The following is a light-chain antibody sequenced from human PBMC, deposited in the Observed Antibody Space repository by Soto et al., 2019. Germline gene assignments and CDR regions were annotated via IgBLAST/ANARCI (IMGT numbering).Light chain of an antibody. CDR1: QSISSW. Sequence: DIQMTQSPSTLSASVGDRVTITCRASQSISSWLAWYQQKPGKAPKLLIYKASSLESGVPSNFSGSGSGTEFTLTISSLQPDDFATYYCQQYNSSFGQGTKV. CDR2: KAS. V-gene: IGKV1-5*03. CDR3: QQYNSS. J-gene: IGKJ2*01.